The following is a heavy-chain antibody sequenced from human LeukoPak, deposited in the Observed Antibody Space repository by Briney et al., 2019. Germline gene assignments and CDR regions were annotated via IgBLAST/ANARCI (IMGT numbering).Heavy chain of an antibody. D-gene: IGHD6-19*01. CDR3: ARDGKAVAVAFDI. Sequence: PGGSLRLSCAASGFTFSDYYMSWIRQAPGKGLGWVSYIGSSGRTIYYADSVKGRFTISRDNAKNSLYLQMNSLRAEDTAVYYCARDGKAVAVAFDIWGQGTMVTVSS. V-gene: IGHV3-11*04. CDR1: GFTFSDYY. CDR2: IGSSGRTI. J-gene: IGHJ3*02.